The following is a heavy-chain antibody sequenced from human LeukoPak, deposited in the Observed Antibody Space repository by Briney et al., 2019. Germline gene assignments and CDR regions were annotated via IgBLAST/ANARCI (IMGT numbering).Heavy chain of an antibody. CDR3: ARVDTAMVIVDY. Sequence: SETLSLTCTVSGGSISGYYWSWIRQPPGKGLEWIGYIYYTGTTDYNPSLKSRVTISVDTSKNQFSLNLSSVTAADTAVYYSARVDTAMVIVDYWGQGTLVTVSS. CDR1: GGSISGYY. D-gene: IGHD5-18*01. J-gene: IGHJ4*02. V-gene: IGHV4-59*01. CDR2: IYYTGTT.